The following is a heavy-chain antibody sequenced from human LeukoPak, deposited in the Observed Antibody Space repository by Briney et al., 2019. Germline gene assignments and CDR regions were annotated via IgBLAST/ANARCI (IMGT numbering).Heavy chain of an antibody. CDR2: IYYSGST. Sequence: SETLSLTCTVSGGSISSSSYYWGWIRQPPGKGLEWIGSIYYSGSTYYIPSLKSRVTISVDTSKNQFSLKLSSVTAADTAVYYCARQRQAIYYYYYMDVWGKGTTVTVSS. CDR3: ARQRQAIYYYYYMDV. J-gene: IGHJ6*03. V-gene: IGHV4-39*01. CDR1: GGSISSSSYY.